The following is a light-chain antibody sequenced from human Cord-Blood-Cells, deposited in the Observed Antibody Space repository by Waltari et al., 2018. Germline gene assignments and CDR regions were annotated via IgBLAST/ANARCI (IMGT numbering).Light chain of an antibody. J-gene: IGKJ1*01. CDR2: WAS. Sequence: IVMTQSPDSLAVSLRERATIHCKSSQSVLYSSNNKNYLAWYQQKPGQPPKLLIYWASTRESGVPDRFSGSGSGTDFTLTISSLQAEDVAVYYCQQYYSTPPWTFGQGTKVEIK. CDR1: QSVLYSSNNKNY. CDR3: QQYYSTPPWT. V-gene: IGKV4-1*01.